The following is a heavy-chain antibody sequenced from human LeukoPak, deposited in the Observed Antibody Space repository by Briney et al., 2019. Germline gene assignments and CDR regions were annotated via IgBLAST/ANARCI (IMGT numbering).Heavy chain of an antibody. CDR1: GFTFNNYA. V-gene: IGHV3-23*01. CDR2: ISGSGGST. CDR3: AKDRLIWFGSPDAFDI. D-gene: IGHD3-10*01. Sequence: GGSLRLSCATSGFTFNNYALSWVRQAPGKGLEWVSGISGSGGSTFYADSVKGRFTISRDNSKSTMYLEMNSLRVEDTAVYYCAKDRLIWFGSPDAFDIWGQGTMVTVSS. J-gene: IGHJ3*02.